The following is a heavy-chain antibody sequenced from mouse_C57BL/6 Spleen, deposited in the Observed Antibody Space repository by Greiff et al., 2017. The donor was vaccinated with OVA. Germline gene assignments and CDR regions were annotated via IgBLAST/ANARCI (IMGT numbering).Heavy chain of an antibody. CDR3: AKFYYAYAGATIDY. CDR2: IDPSDSYT. V-gene: IGHV1-69*01. Sequence: QVQLQQPGAELVMPGASVKLSCKASGYTFTSYWMHWVKQRPGQGLEWIGEIDPSDSYTNYNQKFKGKSTLTADKSSSTAYMQLSSQTSEDSAVYYCAKFYYAYAGATIDYWGQGTSVTVSS. J-gene: IGHJ4*01. CDR1: GYTFTSYW. D-gene: IGHD2-2*01.